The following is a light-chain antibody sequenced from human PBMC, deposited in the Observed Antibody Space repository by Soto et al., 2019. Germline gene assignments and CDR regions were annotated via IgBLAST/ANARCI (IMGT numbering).Light chain of an antibody. Sequence: QSVLTQPASVSGSPGQSITISCTGTRSDIGDYNYISWYQQHPGRAPKVMIYEVNNRPSGVSNRFSGSKSGNTASLTISGLQAEDEADYYCSSYTDSSTGVFGGGTKVTVL. CDR3: SSYTDSSTGV. CDR1: RSDIGDYNY. V-gene: IGLV2-14*01. CDR2: EVN. J-gene: IGLJ3*02.